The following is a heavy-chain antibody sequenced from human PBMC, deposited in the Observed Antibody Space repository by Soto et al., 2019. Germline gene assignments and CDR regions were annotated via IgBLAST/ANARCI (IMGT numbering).Heavy chain of an antibody. J-gene: IGHJ6*02. CDR1: GGTFSSYA. D-gene: IGHD2-2*01. Sequence: QVQLVQSGAEVKKPGSSVKVSCKASGGTFSSYAISWVRQAPGQGLEWMGGIIPIFGTANYAQKFQGRVTXTXXXSXRTAYMELSSLRSEDTAGYYGARHVPAAGYYYGMDVWGQGTTVTVSS. CDR2: IIPIFGTA. CDR3: ARHVPAAGYYYGMDV. V-gene: IGHV1-69*05.